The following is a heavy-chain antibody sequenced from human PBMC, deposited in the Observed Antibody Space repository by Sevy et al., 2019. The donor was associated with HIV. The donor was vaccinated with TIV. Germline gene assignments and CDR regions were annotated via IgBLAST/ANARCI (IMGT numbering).Heavy chain of an antibody. J-gene: IGHJ4*02. V-gene: IGHV3-23*01. CDR2: LSFGCGKI. CDR1: GFAFHEYS. CDR3: AREGCSRPHDY. Sequence: GSLRLSCAASGFAFHEYSMSWIRQAPGKGLEWVATLSFGCGKINYADSVKGRFTISRDNSKNSFYLQMDNLRVEDTALHYCAREGCSRPHDYWGQGTRVTVSS. D-gene: IGHD2-8*01.